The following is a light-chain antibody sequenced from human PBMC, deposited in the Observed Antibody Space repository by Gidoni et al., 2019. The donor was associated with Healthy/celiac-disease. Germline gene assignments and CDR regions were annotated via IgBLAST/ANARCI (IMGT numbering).Light chain of an antibody. CDR3: QQLNSYPRT. CDR2: AAS. J-gene: IGKJ1*01. CDR1: QGISNY. Sequence: DIQLTQSPSFLSASVGDRVTITCRASQGISNYLAWYQQKPGNAPKLLIFAASTLQSGVPSRFSGSGSGTEFTLTISSLQPEDFATYYCQQLNSYPRTFXQXTKVQIK. V-gene: IGKV1-9*01.